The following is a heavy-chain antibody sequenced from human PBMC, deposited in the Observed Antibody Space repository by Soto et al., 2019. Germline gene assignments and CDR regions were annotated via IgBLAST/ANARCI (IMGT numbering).Heavy chain of an antibody. D-gene: IGHD3-10*01. V-gene: IGHV4-34*01. J-gene: IGHJ2*01. CDR1: GGSFSGYY. CDR2: INHSGST. CDR3: ARSKGVYWYFDL. Sequence: QVQLQQWGAGLLKPSETLSLTCAVYGGSFSGYYWSWIRQPPGKGLEWIGEINHSGSTNYNPSLKSRVTISVDTSKNQFSLKLSSVTAADTAVYYCARSKGVYWYFDLWGRGTLVTVSS.